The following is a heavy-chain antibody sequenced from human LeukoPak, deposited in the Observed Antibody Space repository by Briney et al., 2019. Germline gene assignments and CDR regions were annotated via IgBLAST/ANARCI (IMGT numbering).Heavy chain of an antibody. CDR1: GFTFSSYS. J-gene: IGHJ4*02. CDR3: AKGGGYDLGYGGNFDY. Sequence: GGSLRLSCAASGFTFSSYSMNWVRQAPGKGLEWVSYISSSSSSIYYADSVKGRFTISRDNAKNSLYLQMNSLRAEDTALYYCAKGGGYDLGYGGNFDYWGQGTLVTVSS. V-gene: IGHV3-48*04. D-gene: IGHD5-12*01. CDR2: ISSSSSSI.